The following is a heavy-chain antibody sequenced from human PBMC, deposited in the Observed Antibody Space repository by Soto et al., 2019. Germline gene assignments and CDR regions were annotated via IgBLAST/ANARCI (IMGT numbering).Heavy chain of an antibody. Sequence: GGSLRLSCAASGFTFSSYGMHWVRQAPGKGLEWVAVISYDGSNKYYADSVKGRFTISRDNSKNTLYLQMNSLRAEDTAVYYCAKPSVGATRPELDYWGQGTLVTVSS. CDR2: ISYDGSNK. CDR3: AKPSVGATRPELDY. J-gene: IGHJ4*02. D-gene: IGHD1-26*01. CDR1: GFTFSSYG. V-gene: IGHV3-30*18.